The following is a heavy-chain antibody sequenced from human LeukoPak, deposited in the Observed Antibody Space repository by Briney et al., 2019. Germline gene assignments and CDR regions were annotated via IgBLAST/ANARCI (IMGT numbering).Heavy chain of an antibody. CDR3: ARGKNSGRYDWFDP. V-gene: IGHV3-66*01. Sequence: GGSLRLSCAVSGFTVGSNNVNWVRQAPGKGLEWVSGFYRGDTPYYADSVEGRFTISRDNFKNTLYLQMKSLKADDTAVYFCARGKNSGRYDWFDPWGQGTLVTVSS. D-gene: IGHD1-26*01. CDR2: FYRGDTP. CDR1: GFTVGSNN. J-gene: IGHJ5*02.